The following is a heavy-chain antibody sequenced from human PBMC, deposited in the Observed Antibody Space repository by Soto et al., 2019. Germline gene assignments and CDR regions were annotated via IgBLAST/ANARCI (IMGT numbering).Heavy chain of an antibody. V-gene: IGHV3-48*02. Sequence: GGSLRLSCASSVFTFIAYTMNWARQAPGKGLQWVSYINSGTNPIYYADSVKGRFTISRDDARNSLYLQMNSLRDEDTAVYYCARTGVNVGLDVWGQGTTVTVS. CDR1: VFTFIAYT. CDR2: INSGTNPI. CDR3: ARTGVNVGLDV. J-gene: IGHJ6*02. D-gene: IGHD3-10*01.